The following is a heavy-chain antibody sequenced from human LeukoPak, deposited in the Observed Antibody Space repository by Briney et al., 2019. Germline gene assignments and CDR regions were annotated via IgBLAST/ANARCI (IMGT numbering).Heavy chain of an antibody. CDR3: ARVSMVRGLTGWFDP. V-gene: IGHV4-39*07. Sequence: SETLSPTCTVSGASITSNFYYWGWIRQPPGKGLDWIGSISYSGSTFYNPSLESRIIISVDTSKSQFSLKLSSVTAADTAVYYCARVSMVRGLTGWFDPWGQGTLVTVSS. J-gene: IGHJ5*02. CDR1: GASITSNFYY. D-gene: IGHD3-10*01. CDR2: ISYSGST.